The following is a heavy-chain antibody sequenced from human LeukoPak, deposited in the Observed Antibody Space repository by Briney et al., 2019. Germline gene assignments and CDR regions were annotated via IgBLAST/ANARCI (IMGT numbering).Heavy chain of an antibody. Sequence: GESLKISCKASGYSFASYWIGWVRQMPGKGLQYMAIIYPDDSYTKYSPSFQGQVTISADQSISTAYLQWSSLKASDTAMYYCARHQPEGNSYGYAYYYDSSGQDDAFDIWGQGTMITVSS. V-gene: IGHV5-51*01. CDR1: GYSFASYW. CDR3: ARHQPEGNSYGYAYYYDSSGQDDAFDI. J-gene: IGHJ3*02. D-gene: IGHD3-22*01. CDR2: IYPDDSYT.